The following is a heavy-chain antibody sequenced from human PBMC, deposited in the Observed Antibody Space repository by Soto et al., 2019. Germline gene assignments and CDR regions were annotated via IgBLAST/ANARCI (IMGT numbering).Heavy chain of an antibody. V-gene: IGHV4-39*01. CDR2: VYNNGQT. D-gene: IGHD3-22*01. J-gene: IGHJ4*02. CDR1: GGSMTRSGYY. CDR3: ARQHYYDSSGYYTWN. Sequence: SETLSLTCTVAGGSMTRSGYYWGWIRQPPGNELQYIGSVYNNGQTYYNPSLTSPVTISIDTSKNQFSLSLRSVTAADTAVYYCARQHYYDSSGYYTWNWGQGTLVTVSS.